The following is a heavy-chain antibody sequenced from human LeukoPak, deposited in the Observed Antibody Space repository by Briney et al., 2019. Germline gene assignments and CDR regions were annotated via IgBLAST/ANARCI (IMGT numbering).Heavy chain of an antibody. CDR1: GFTFSSYS. V-gene: IGHV3-21*01. Sequence: GGSLRLSCAASGFTFSSYSMNWVRQAPGKGLEWVSFISSSSSYIYYADSVKGRFTISRDNAKNSLYLQMNSLRAEDTAVYYCAGIYYYYNGMDVWGKGTTVTVSS. CDR3: AGIYYYYNGMDV. CDR2: ISSSSSYI. J-gene: IGHJ6*04.